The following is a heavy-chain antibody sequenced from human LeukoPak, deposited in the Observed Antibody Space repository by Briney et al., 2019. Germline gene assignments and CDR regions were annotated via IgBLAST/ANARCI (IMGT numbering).Heavy chain of an antibody. CDR3: AREGYGDSYYYYYGMDV. J-gene: IGHJ6*02. CDR2: VYIIGGQS. V-gene: IGHV1-46*01. D-gene: IGHD4-17*01. Sequence: ASVPVSCLASRYTFPSYFMHWVGPAPGRGVAGMGLVYIIGGQSNIARKLQGRVTLTREMSMSAVVMAPDSLRAGDTAVYYCAREGYGDSYYYYYGMDVWGQGTTVTVFS. CDR1: RYTFPSYF.